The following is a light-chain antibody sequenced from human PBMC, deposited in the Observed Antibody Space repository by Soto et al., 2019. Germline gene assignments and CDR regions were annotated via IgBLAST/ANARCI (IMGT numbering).Light chain of an antibody. Sequence: DIQMTQSPSSLSASVGDRVTITCRASQDISNYLAWYQQKPGKVPKVLIYDASTLQKGIQSRFSGSGFGTVFNLTINSLQPEDVATYYCQKYNSAPNTFGRGTRLEIK. CDR2: DAS. CDR1: QDISNY. V-gene: IGKV1-27*01. CDR3: QKYNSAPNT. J-gene: IGKJ2*01.